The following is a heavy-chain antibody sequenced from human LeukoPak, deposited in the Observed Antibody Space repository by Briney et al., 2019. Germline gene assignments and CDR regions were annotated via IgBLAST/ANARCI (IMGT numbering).Heavy chain of an antibody. CDR1: GGSFSGYY. V-gene: IGHV4-34*01. Sequence: KASETLSLTCAVYGGSFSGYYWSWIRQPPGKGLEWIGSIYYSGSTYYNPSLKSRVTISVDTSKNQFSLKLSSVTAADTAVYYCARDSYSSGWYVGGDAFDIWGQGTMVTVSS. J-gene: IGHJ3*02. CDR3: ARDSYSSGWYVGGDAFDI. CDR2: IYYSGST. D-gene: IGHD6-19*01.